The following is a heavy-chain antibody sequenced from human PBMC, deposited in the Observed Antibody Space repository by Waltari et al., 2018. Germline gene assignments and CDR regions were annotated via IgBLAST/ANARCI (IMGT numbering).Heavy chain of an antibody. J-gene: IGHJ4*02. D-gene: IGHD1-26*01. CDR2: INPNSGGT. CDR3: ARVKGGSGSYYYFDY. V-gene: IGHV1-2*06. Sequence: QVQLVQSGAEVKKPGASVKVSCKASGYTFTGYYMHWVRQAPGQGLEWMGRINPNSGGTNYAQKFQGRVTMTRDTSISTAYMELSRLRSDDTAVYYCARVKGGSGSYYYFDYWGQGTLVTVSS. CDR1: GYTFTGYY.